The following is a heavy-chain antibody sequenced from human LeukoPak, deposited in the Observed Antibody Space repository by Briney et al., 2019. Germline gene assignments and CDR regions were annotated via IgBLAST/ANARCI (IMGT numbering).Heavy chain of an antibody. D-gene: IGHD5-12*01. Sequence: SQTLSLTCAVSGGSISSGGYSWSWIRQRPGKGLEWIGYIYHSGSTYYNPSLKSRVTISVDRSKNQFSLKLSSVTAADTAVYYCARGWRDIYGGAFDPWGQGTLVTVSS. J-gene: IGHJ5*02. CDR3: ARGWRDIYGGAFDP. CDR2: IYHSGST. CDR1: GGSISSGGYS. V-gene: IGHV4-30-2*01.